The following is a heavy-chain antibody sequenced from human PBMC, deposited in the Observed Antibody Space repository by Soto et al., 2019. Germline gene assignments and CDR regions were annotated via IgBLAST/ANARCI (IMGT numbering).Heavy chain of an antibody. CDR2: ISGSGGST. J-gene: IGHJ4*02. CDR1: GFTFSSYA. V-gene: IGHV3-23*01. D-gene: IGHD1-20*01. Sequence: PGGSLRLSCAASGFTFSSYAMSWVRQAPGKGLEWVSAISGSGGSTYYADSVKGRFTVSRDNSKNTLYLQMNSLRAEDTAVYYCAKSYNWNDVNFDYWGQGTLVTVSS. CDR3: AKSYNWNDVNFDY.